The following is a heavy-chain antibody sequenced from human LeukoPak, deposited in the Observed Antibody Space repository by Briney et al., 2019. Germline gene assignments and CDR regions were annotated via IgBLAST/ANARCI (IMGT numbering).Heavy chain of an antibody. Sequence: GTSLRLSCEASGFTFSTFPMHWVRRTPDKGLGWVAVISDDGRDGYYADSVKGRFTISRDNSKNTLYLQMHSVSPEDTAVVYCARVGRVSIYPSYMDVWGKGTTVTVSS. CDR2: ISDDGRDG. J-gene: IGHJ6*03. CDR3: ARVGRVSIYPSYMDV. V-gene: IGHV3-30*04. CDR1: GFTFSTFP. D-gene: IGHD6-6*01.